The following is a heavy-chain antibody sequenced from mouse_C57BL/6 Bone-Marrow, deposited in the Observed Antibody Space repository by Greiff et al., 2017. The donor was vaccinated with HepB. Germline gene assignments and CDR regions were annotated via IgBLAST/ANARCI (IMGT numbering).Heavy chain of an antibody. Sequence: QVQLQQPGAELVKPGASVKMSCKASGYTFTSYWITWVKQRPGQGLEWIGDIYPGRGSTNYNEKFKSKATLTVDTSSSTAYMQLSSLTSEDSAVYYCARGTTVVATPFAYWGQGTLVTVSA. D-gene: IGHD1-1*01. CDR1: GYTFTSYW. CDR2: IYPGRGST. CDR3: ARGTTVVATPFAY. J-gene: IGHJ3*01. V-gene: IGHV1-55*01.